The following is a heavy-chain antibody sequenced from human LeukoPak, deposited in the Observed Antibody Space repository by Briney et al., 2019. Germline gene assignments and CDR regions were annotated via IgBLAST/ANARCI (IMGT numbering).Heavy chain of an antibody. CDR3: ARTDSSGFWYFQH. CDR2: IYYSGST. D-gene: IGHD6-19*01. V-gene: IGHV4-59*01. CDR1: GGSISSYY. J-gene: IGHJ1*01. Sequence: SETLSLTCTVSGGSISSYYWSWIRQPPGKGLEWIGYIYYSGSTNYNPSLKSRVTISVDTSKNQFSLKLSSVTAADTAVYYCARTDSSGFWYFQHWGQGTLVTVSS.